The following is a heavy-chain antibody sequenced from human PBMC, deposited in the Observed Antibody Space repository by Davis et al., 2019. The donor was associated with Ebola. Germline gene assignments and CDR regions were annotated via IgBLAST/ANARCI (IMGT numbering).Heavy chain of an antibody. V-gene: IGHV3-74*03. J-gene: IGHJ4*02. D-gene: IGHD5-12*01. Sequence: GESLKISCAASGFTFSNYAMSWVRQAPGKGLEWVSSLHNDGSDTKYADSVEGRFTISRDNAKNTLYLQMNSLRAEDTAVYYCAKGMHGGYVPCVLDYWGQGTQVTVSS. CDR2: LHNDGSDT. CDR3: AKGMHGGYVPCVLDY. CDR1: GFTFSNYA.